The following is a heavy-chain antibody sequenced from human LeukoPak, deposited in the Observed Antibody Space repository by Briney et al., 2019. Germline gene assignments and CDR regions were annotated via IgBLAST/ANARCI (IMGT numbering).Heavy chain of an antibody. J-gene: IGHJ4*02. CDR2: ISVSGSSI. CDR3: ARGPLTGTV. Sequence: PGGSLRLSCAASGFTFSSYAMTWVRQAPGKGLEWVSDISVSGSSIYYADSVKGRFTISRDNSKNTVFLQMYNLRVEDTAVYYCARGPLTGTVRGPGTLVTVSS. D-gene: IGHD3-9*01. CDR1: GFTFSSYA. V-gene: IGHV3-23*01.